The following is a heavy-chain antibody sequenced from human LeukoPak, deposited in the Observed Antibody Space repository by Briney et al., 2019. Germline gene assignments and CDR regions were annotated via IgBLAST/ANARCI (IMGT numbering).Heavy chain of an antibody. D-gene: IGHD4-17*01. V-gene: IGHV3-33*01. J-gene: IGHJ6*03. CDR1: GFTFSHYG. Sequence: GGSLRLSCAASGFTFSHYGMHWVRQAPGKGLEWVAVIWYDGSDKSYADSVKGRFTISRDDSKNTLDLQMNSLRVDDTAIYYCARGAGTSSTETTFRYYMDVWGKGTTVTVSS. CDR2: IWYDGSDK. CDR3: ARGAGTSSTETTFRYYMDV.